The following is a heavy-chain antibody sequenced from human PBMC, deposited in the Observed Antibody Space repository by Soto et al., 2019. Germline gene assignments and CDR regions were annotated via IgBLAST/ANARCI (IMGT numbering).Heavy chain of an antibody. CDR2: IYYSGST. Sequence: WETLSLTCTFSVVSVSSGNYYCSWIRQPPGKGLEWIGYIYYSGSTNYNPSLKSRVTILVDTSKNQFSLKLISVTAADTAVYYCARGRRYSYDNPAKFSFEHWGQGTLVTGSS. CDR1: VVSVSSGNYY. CDR3: ARGRRYSYDNPAKFSFEH. V-gene: IGHV4-61*01. J-gene: IGHJ4*02. D-gene: IGHD3-22*01.